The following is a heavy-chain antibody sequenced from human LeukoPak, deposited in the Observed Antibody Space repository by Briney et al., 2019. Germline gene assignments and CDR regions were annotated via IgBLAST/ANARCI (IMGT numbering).Heavy chain of an antibody. CDR2: INHSGST. V-gene: IGHV4-34*01. CDR1: GGSFSGYY. J-gene: IGHJ4*02. CDR3: ARHLAPPYGSGSWVPYDY. Sequence: SETLSLTCAVYGGSFSGYYWSWIRQPPGKGLEWIGEINHSGSTNYNPSLKSRVTISVDTSKNQFSLKLSSVTAADTAVYYCARHLAPPYGSGSWVPYDYWGQGTLVTVSS. D-gene: IGHD3-10*01.